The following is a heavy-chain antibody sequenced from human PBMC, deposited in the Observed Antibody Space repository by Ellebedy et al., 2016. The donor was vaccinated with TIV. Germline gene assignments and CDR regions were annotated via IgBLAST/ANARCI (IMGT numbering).Heavy chain of an antibody. J-gene: IGHJ6*02. CDR3: ARGIAVAGNYCYYAMDV. D-gene: IGHD6-19*01. CDR2: ISSSSSYI. Sequence: GESLKISCAASGFSFSSYTMSWVRQTPGKGLEWVSSISSSSSYIHYADSVKGRFTISRDNAKNSLYLQMNSLRAEDTAVYYCARGIAVAGNYCYYAMDVWGQGTAVTVSS. V-gene: IGHV3-21*01. CDR1: GFSFSSYT.